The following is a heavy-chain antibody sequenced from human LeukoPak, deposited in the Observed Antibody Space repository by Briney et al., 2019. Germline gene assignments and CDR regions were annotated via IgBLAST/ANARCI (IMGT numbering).Heavy chain of an antibody. V-gene: IGHV4-31*03. J-gene: IGHJ4*02. Sequence: SETLSLTCTVAGGAISSGGSYWSWIRQHPGKGLEWIAYIYYSGSTSYSPSLKSRVTISVDTSKNQFSLKLSSVTAADTAVYYCASIMRYCSGATCYPYYFDYWGQGTLVTASS. CDR1: GGAISSGGSY. D-gene: IGHD2-15*01. CDR2: IYYSGST. CDR3: ASIMRYCSGATCYPYYFDY.